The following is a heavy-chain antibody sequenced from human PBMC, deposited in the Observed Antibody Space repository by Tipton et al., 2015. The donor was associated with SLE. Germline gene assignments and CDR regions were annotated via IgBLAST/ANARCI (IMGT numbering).Heavy chain of an antibody. CDR3: AREFLNPVTTVHYYFDL. CDR2: IYTNENT. Sequence: LRLSCAVSGYSISSGYYWGWIRQPPGKGLEWIGSIYTNENTNYNPSLKSRVTMSVDTSKNHFSLKLISVTAADTAVYYCAREFLNPVTTVHYYFDLWGRGTLVTVSS. J-gene: IGHJ2*01. CDR1: GYSISSGYY. V-gene: IGHV4-38-2*02. D-gene: IGHD4-11*01.